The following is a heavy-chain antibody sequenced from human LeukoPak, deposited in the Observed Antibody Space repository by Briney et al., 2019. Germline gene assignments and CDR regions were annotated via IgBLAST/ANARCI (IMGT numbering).Heavy chain of an antibody. CDR2: ISGSGGST. Sequence: PGGSLRLSCAASGFTFSSYAMSWVRQAPGKGLEWVSAISGSGGSTYYADSVKGRFTISRDNSKNTLYLQMNSLGAEDTAVYYCAKPNYRFGEYGNFDYWGQGTLVTVSS. D-gene: IGHD3-10*01. CDR1: GFTFSSYA. J-gene: IGHJ4*02. CDR3: AKPNYRFGEYGNFDY. V-gene: IGHV3-23*01.